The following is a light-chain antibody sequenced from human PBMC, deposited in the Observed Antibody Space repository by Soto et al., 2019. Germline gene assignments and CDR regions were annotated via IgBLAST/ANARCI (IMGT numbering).Light chain of an antibody. CDR1: QSISSW. CDR3: QQYNSYSPYT. J-gene: IGKJ2*01. Sequence: DIQMTQSPSTLSASVGNRVTITCRASQSISSWLAWYQQKPGKAPKLLIYKASSLESGVPSRFSGSVSSTEFTLTISSLQPDDFATYYCQQYNSYSPYTFGQGTKLEIK. CDR2: KAS. V-gene: IGKV1-5*03.